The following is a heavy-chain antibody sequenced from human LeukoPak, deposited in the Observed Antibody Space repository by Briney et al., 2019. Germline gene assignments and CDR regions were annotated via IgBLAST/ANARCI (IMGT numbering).Heavy chain of an antibody. CDR1: GFTLSKYW. J-gene: IGHJ4*02. CDR2: IKEDGSKE. D-gene: IGHD6-19*01. V-gene: IGHV3-7*01. CDR3: ARDFGDSSGWYNDY. Sequence: PGGSLRLSCAASGFTLSKYWMSWVRQAPGKGLEWLADIKEDGSKEYFVDSVKGRFTISRDNTKNSVYLQMKSLRAEDTAVYYCARDFGDSSGWYNDYWGQGTLVIASS.